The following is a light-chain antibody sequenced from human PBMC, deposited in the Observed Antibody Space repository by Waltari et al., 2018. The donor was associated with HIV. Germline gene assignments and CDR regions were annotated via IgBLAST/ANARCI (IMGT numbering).Light chain of an antibody. J-gene: IGLJ2*01. V-gene: IGLV3-21*04. CDR2: DDS. Sequence: SYVVTQPPSVSVAPGKTARITCGGNHIGSKSVHWYQQKPGQAPVLVIYDDSDRPSGIPGRFAGSNSGNTATLTISWVEAGDEADYYCQVWDRISVIFGGGTKVTVL. CDR1: HIGSKS. CDR3: QVWDRISVI.